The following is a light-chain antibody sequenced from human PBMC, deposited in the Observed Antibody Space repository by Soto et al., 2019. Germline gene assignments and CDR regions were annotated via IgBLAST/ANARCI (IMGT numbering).Light chain of an antibody. CDR2: GAS. V-gene: IGKV3-15*01. J-gene: IGKJ3*01. CDR1: QSISSN. CDR3: QQYNNWPFT. Sequence: EIVMTQSPATLSVSPGERATLSCRASQSISSNLSWYQQKPGQAPRRLIYGASTRATGIPATFSGSGSGTKFTLTISSLQSEDFAVYYCQQYNNWPFTFGPGTKVDIK.